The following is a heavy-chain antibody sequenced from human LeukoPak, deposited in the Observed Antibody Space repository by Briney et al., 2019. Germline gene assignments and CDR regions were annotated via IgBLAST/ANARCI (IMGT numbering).Heavy chain of an antibody. CDR1: GFTVSRNY. J-gene: IGHJ4*02. V-gene: IGHV3-53*01. CDR3: ARNSYYEYYFDY. Sequence: GGSLRLSCAASGFTVSRNYMSWVRQAPGKGLEWVSVIYSGGSTYYADSVKGRFTTSRDNSKNTLYLQMNSLRAEDTAVYYCARNSYYEYYFDYWGQGTLVTVSS. D-gene: IGHD5-12*01. CDR2: IYSGGST.